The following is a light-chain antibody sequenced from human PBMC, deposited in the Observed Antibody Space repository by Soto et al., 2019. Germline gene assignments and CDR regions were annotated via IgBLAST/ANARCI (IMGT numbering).Light chain of an antibody. CDR1: QSVSSSY. CDR2: GAS. Sequence: EILLTQSPCTLSVSPGERATLSCRASQSVSSSYLAWYKQKPGQAPRFLIYGASSRATGIPDRFSGSGSGTEFTLTISRLEPEDFAVYYCQQYGSSPRTFGQGTKVDIK. J-gene: IGKJ1*01. V-gene: IGKV3-20*01. CDR3: QQYGSSPRT.